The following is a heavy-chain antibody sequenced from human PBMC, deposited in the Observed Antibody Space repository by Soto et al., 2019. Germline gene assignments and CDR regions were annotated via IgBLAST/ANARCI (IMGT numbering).Heavy chain of an antibody. Sequence: QVQLQESGPGLVKPSQTLSLTCSVSGDSVSSGDSYWSWIRQPPGKALEWIGYTSFSGYTSYSPSLKSRLPISVDMSKSQFSLRLTSVTAADTAVYYCVRGGNPYHYATSGPGTFDKWGQGTLVSVSS. CDR3: VRGGNPYHYATSGPGTFDK. V-gene: IGHV4-30-4*01. D-gene: IGHD1-26*01. J-gene: IGHJ4*02. CDR1: GDSVSSGDSY. CDR2: TSFSGYT.